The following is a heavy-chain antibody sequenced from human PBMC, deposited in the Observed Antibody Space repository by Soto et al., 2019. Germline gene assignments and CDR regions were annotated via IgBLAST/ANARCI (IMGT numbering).Heavy chain of an antibody. CDR3: LLGGKIGGVVLIGYGRVV. J-gene: IGHJ6*02. CDR1: GNTFTGTY. CDR2: INPSGGST. D-gene: IGHD3-3*01. Sequence: ASVKVSCKASGNTFTGTYRHWVRPAPGQGLEWMGIINPSGGSTSYAQKFQGRVTMTRDTSTSTVYMELSSLRSEDTAVYYCLLGGKIGGVVLIGYGRVVWG. V-gene: IGHV1-46*01.